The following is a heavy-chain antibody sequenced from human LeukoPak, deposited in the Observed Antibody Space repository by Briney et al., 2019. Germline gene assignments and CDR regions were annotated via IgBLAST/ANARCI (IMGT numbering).Heavy chain of an antibody. CDR2: ISGSGGST. D-gene: IGHD2-15*01. V-gene: IGHV3-23*01. Sequence: GGSLRLSCAASGFTFSSYAMSWVRQAPGKGLEWVSAISGSGGSTYYADSVKGRFTISRDNSKNTLYLQMNSLGAEDTAVYYCAKDLSPGYCSGGSCYSHGMDVWGQGTTVTVSS. CDR1: GFTFSSYA. J-gene: IGHJ6*02. CDR3: AKDLSPGYCSGGSCYSHGMDV.